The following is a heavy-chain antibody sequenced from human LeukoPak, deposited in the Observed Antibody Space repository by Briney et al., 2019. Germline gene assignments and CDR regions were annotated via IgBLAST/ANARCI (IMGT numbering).Heavy chain of an antibody. V-gene: IGHV4-34*01. CDR1: GGSFSGYY. D-gene: IGHD3-3*01. J-gene: IGHJ4*02. CDR2: INHSGST. CDR3: ARGGGITIFGVVMAFDY. Sequence: SETLSLTCAVYGGSFSGYYWSWIRQPPGKGLEWIGEINHSGSTNYNPSLKSRVTISVDTSKNQFPLKLSSVTAADTAVYYCARGGGITIFGVVMAFDYWGQGTLVTVSS.